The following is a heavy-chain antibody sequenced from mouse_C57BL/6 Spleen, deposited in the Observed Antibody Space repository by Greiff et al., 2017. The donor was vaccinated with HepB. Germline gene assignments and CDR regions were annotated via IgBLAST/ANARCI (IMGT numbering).Heavy chain of an antibody. CDR1: GYTFTSYW. J-gene: IGHJ1*03. Sequence: VQLQQPGAELVMPGASVKLSCKASGYTFTSYWMHWVKQRPGQGLEWIGEIDPSDSYTNYNQKFKGKSTLTVDKSSSTAYMQLSSLTSEDSAVYYCARSVYYYGEKGYFDVWGTGTTVTVSS. CDR2: IDPSDSYT. CDR3: ARSVYYYGEKGYFDV. D-gene: IGHD1-1*01. V-gene: IGHV1-69*01.